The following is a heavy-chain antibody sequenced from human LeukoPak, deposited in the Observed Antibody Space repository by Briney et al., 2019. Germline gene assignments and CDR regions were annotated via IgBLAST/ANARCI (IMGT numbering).Heavy chain of an antibody. CDR1: GGSISSSSYY. V-gene: IGHV4-39*07. CDR3: ARIEVVTANRVPN. CDR2: IYYSGST. D-gene: IGHD2-21*02. J-gene: IGHJ4*02. Sequence: PSETLSLTCTVSGGSISSSSYYWGWIRQPPGKGLEWIGSIYYSGSTYYNPSLKSRVTISVDTAKNQFSPKLSSVTGEDTAVYYCARIEVVTANRVPNWGQGTLVTVSS.